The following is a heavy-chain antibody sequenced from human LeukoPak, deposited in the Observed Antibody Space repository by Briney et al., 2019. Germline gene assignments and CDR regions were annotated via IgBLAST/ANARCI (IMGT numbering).Heavy chain of an antibody. CDR2: ISDSGGST. J-gene: IGHJ5*02. Sequence: PGGSLRLSCAASGFTFSNYDMSWVRQAPGKGLEWVSSISDSGGSTYYADSVKGRFTISRDNSKNTLYLQMTNLGAADTAVYYCAKDLSRAVAADWFDPWDQGSLVTVSS. V-gene: IGHV3-23*01. CDR3: AKDLSRAVAADWFDP. D-gene: IGHD6-19*01. CDR1: GFTFSNYD.